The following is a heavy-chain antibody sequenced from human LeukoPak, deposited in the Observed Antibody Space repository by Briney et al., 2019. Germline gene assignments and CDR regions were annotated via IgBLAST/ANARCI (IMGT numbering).Heavy chain of an antibody. D-gene: IGHD3-10*01. J-gene: IGHJ4*02. CDR1: GFTFSSYS. V-gene: IGHV3-48*01. CDR2: ISSSSSTI. Sequence: GGSLRLSCVASGFTFSSYSMNWVRQAPGKGLEWVSYISSSSSTIYYADSVKGRFTISRDNAKNSLYLQMNSLRAEDTAVYYCAKVGSLWFGELSNYFDYWGQGTLVTVSS. CDR3: AKVGSLWFGELSNYFDY.